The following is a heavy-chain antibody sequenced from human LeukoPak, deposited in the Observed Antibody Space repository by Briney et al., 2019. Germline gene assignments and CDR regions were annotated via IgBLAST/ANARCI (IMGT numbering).Heavy chain of an antibody. CDR2: MYYSGNT. Sequence: SETLSLTCTVSGYSISSGYYWGWIRQPPGKGLEWIGSMYYSGNTYYNPSLKSRVTISVDTSKNQFSLKLSSVTAADTAVYYCARAALVGATSLWTPTFRYYFDYWGQGTLVTVSS. V-gene: IGHV4-38-2*02. CDR1: GYSISSGYY. CDR3: ARAALVGATSLWTPTFRYYFDY. D-gene: IGHD1-26*01. J-gene: IGHJ4*02.